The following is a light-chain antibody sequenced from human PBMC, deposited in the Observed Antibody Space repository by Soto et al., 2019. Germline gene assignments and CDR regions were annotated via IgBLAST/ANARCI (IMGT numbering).Light chain of an antibody. V-gene: IGKV3-15*01. CDR1: QSVSSN. CDR3: QQYNNWPNT. Sequence: EIVMTQSPATLSVSPGERATLSCRASQSVSSNLAWYQQKPGQAPRLLIYGASTRATGIPARFSGSGSGTEFILTISSLQSEDFAVYYCQQYNNWPNTFGQGTKLEIK. J-gene: IGKJ2*01. CDR2: GAS.